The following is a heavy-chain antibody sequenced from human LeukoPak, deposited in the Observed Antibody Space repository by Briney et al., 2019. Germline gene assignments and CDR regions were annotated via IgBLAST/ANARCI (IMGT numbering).Heavy chain of an antibody. D-gene: IGHD1-14*01. CDR1: GGSIRSSNW. Sequence: PSGTLSLTCAVSGGSIRSSNWWSWVRQPPGKGLEWIGEIYHSGSTNYNPPLKSRVTISVDKSKNQFSLKLSSVTAADTAVYYCARVEGLGGRKIDYWGQGTLVTVSS. J-gene: IGHJ4*02. V-gene: IGHV4-4*02. CDR2: IYHSGST. CDR3: ARVEGLGGRKIDY.